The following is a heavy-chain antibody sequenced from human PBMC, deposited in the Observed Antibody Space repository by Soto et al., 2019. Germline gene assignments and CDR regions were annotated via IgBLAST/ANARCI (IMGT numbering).Heavy chain of an antibody. CDR1: GFTFSSYS. J-gene: IGHJ4*02. CDR3: ARRHSSGYYSSFDY. Sequence: EVQLVESGGGLVQPGGSLRLSCAASGFTFSSYSMNWVRQAPGKGLEWVSYISSSSSTIYYADSVKGRFTISRDNAKNSLYLQMNSLRAEDTAVYYCARRHSSGYYSSFDYWGQGTLVTVSS. CDR2: ISSSSSTI. V-gene: IGHV3-48*01. D-gene: IGHD3-22*01.